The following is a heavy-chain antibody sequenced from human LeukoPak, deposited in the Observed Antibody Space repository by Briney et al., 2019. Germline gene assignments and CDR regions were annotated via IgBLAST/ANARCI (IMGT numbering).Heavy chain of an antibody. CDR2: FDPEDGET. CDR1: GYTFTSYY. V-gene: IGHV1-24*01. J-gene: IGHJ3*02. D-gene: IGHD4-23*01. Sequence: ASVKVSCKASGYTFTSYYMHWVRQAPGKGLEWMGGFDPEDGETIYAQKFQGRVTMTEDTSTDTAYMELSSLRSEDTAVYYCATDRVLHDYGGNWAFDIWGQGTMVTVSS. CDR3: ATDRVLHDYGGNWAFDI.